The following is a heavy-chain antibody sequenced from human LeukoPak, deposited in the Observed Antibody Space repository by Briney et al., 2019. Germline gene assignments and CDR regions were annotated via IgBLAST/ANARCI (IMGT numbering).Heavy chain of an antibody. CDR3: AKGGSFSFAGYFDY. V-gene: IGHV3-23*01. CDR1: GFTFSSYA. CDR2: ISGSGGTT. Sequence: PGGSLRLSCAASGFTFSSYAMSWVRQAPGKGLEWVSPISGSGGTTYYADSVKGRFTVSRGNSKNTLYLQMNSLRAEDTAVYYCAKGGSFSFAGYFDYWGQGTLVTVSS. D-gene: IGHD1-26*01. J-gene: IGHJ4*02.